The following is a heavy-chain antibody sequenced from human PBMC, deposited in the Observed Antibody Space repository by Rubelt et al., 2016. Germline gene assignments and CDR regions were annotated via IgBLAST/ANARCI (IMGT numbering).Heavy chain of an antibody. D-gene: IGHD2-2*01. J-gene: IGHJ4*02. V-gene: IGHV3-7*01. CDR3: VKSNSTSCY. CDR1: GFTFSKFW. Sequence: EVQLVESGGGLVQPGGSLRLSCSASGFTFSKFWMTWVRQAPGKGLEWVANINKDASENYYVESAKGRFTISRDNAKNSLYLQMNSLRPEDTAVYYCVKSNSTSCYWGQGTLVTVSS. CDR2: INKDASEN.